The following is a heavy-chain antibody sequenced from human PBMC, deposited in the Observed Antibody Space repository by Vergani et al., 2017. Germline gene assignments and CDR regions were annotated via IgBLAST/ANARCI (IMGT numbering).Heavy chain of an antibody. J-gene: IGHJ5*01. V-gene: IGHV3-7*01. CDR2: IKQDGSED. Sequence: EVQLLESGGDLVQPGGSLRLSCEASGFNFQIYWMGWVRQTAEQGLEWVANIKQDGSEDYYVDSVKGRFTITRDNAKKFIYLQMNSLRADDTAVYYCVRGGLATIYSWFDPWGQGTRVTVSS. CDR1: GFNFQIYW. D-gene: IGHD5-24*01. CDR3: VRGGLATIYSWFDP.